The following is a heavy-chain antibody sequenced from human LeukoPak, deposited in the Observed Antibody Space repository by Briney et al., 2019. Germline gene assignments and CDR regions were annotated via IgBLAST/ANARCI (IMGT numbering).Heavy chain of an antibody. CDR1: GITLSNYG. D-gene: IGHD3-10*01. CDR3: AKRGVVIRVILVGFQKEAYYFDS. J-gene: IGHJ4*02. Sequence: GGSLRLSCAVSGITLSNYGMSWVRQAPGKGLEWVAGLSGSGGGTNYADSVKGRFTISRDNAKNTLYLQMNSLRAEDTAVYFCAKRGVVIRVILVGFQKEAYYFDSWGQGALVTVSS. CDR2: LSGSGGGT. V-gene: IGHV3-23*01.